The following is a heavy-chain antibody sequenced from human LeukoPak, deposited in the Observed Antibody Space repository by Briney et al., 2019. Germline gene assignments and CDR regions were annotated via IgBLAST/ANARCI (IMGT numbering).Heavy chain of an antibody. Sequence: PGGSLRLSCAASGFTFSSYWMSWVRQAPGKGLEWVSVIYSGGSTFYANSVKGRFTISRDNSKNTLYLQMNSLRAEDTAVYYCARGAAPDNWFDPWGQGTLVTVSS. CDR2: IYSGGST. CDR1: GFTFSSYW. V-gene: IGHV3-66*01. J-gene: IGHJ5*02. D-gene: IGHD6-6*01. CDR3: ARGAAPDNWFDP.